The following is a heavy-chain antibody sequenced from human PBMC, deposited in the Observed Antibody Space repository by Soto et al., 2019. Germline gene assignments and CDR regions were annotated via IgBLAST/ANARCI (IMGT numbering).Heavy chain of an antibody. J-gene: IGHJ5*02. CDR3: ARGGYDFWSGYRYWFDP. CDR1: GGSISSYY. Sequence: QVQLQESGPGLVKPSETLSLTCTVSGGSISSYYWSWIRQPPGKGLEWIGYIYYSGSTNYNPSLKCRVTISVDTSKNQFSLKLSSVTAADTAVYYCARGGYDFWSGYRYWFDPWGQGTLVTVSS. CDR2: IYYSGST. D-gene: IGHD3-3*01. V-gene: IGHV4-59*01.